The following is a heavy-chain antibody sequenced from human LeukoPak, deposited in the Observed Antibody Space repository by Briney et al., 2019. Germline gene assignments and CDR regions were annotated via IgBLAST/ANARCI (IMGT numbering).Heavy chain of an antibody. Sequence: GGALRLSCAASGFTFSHYYMSWIRQAAGKGLEWVSYISSSAITIYYADSVKGPFTISRGNAKSSLYLHMNSLRAEDTDVYCCATRRDYYKVWGKGTTVTVSS. CDR3: ATRRDYYKV. CDR2: ISSSAITI. V-gene: IGHV3-11*01. J-gene: IGHJ6*04. CDR1: GFTFSHYY. D-gene: IGHD3-10*01.